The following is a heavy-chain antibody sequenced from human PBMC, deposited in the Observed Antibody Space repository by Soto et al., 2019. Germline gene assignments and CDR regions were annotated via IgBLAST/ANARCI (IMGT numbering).Heavy chain of an antibody. CDR2: INPNSGGT. Sequence: QVQLVQSGAEVKKPGASVKVSCKASGYTFTGYYMHWVRQAPGPGLEWMGWINPNSGGTNYAQKFQGWVTMTRDTSISTAYMELSRLRSDDTAVYYCARTRGGGATLGMDVWGQGTTVTVSS. D-gene: IGHD1-26*01. V-gene: IGHV1-2*04. J-gene: IGHJ6*02. CDR3: ARTRGGGATLGMDV. CDR1: GYTFTGYY.